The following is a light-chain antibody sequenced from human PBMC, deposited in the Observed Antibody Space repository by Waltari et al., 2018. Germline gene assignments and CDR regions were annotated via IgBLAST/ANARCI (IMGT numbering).Light chain of an antibody. V-gene: IGKV2-28*01. CDR2: LGS. J-gene: IGKJ5*01. Sequence: DIVMTQSPLSLPVTPGEPASISCRSSQSLLHSNGYNYLDWYLQQPGQFPQILIDLGSNRAAWVPDRFSGSGSGTDFTLKISRVEAEDAGVYYGMEALQSVTFGQGTRLEIK. CDR1: QSLLHSNGYNY. CDR3: MEALQSVT.